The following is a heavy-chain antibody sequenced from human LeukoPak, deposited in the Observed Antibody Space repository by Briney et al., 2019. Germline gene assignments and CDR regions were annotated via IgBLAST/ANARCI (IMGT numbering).Heavy chain of an antibody. Sequence: GGSLRLTCAASGFTFSGSAIHWVGQSSGKGLEWVGQIDKKDKGYATATAYAASVKGRFTISRDDSINTAYLQMKSLKTEDTALYYCTRDSGTYHWFDPWGQGTLVSVSS. V-gene: IGHV3-73*01. D-gene: IGHD1-26*01. CDR1: GFTFSGSA. CDR2: IDKKDKGYATAT. J-gene: IGHJ5*02. CDR3: TRDSGTYHWFDP.